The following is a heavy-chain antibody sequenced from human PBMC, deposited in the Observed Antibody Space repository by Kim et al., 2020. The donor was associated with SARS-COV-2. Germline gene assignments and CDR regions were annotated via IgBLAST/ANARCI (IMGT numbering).Heavy chain of an antibody. D-gene: IGHD6-13*01. CDR1: GGSFSGYY. CDR3: ARGGKGYSRHYPPYYYYGMDV. CDR2: INHSGST. Sequence: SETLSLTCAVYGGSFSGYYWSWIRQPPGKGLEWIGEINHSGSTNYNPSLKSRVTISVDTSKNQFSLKLSSVTAADTAVYYCARGGKGYSRHYPPYYYYGMDVWGQGTTVTVSS. V-gene: IGHV4-34*01. J-gene: IGHJ6*02.